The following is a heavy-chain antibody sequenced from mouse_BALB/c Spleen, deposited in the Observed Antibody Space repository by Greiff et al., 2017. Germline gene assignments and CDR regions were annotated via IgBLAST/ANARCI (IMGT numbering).Heavy chain of an antibody. D-gene: IGHD1-1*01. J-gene: IGHJ2*01. Sequence: EVQVVESGGGLVKPGGSLKLSCAASGFTFSSYAMSWVRQIPEKRLEWVASISSGGSTYYPDSVKGRFTISRDNARNILYLQMSSLRSEDTAMYYCARADYGSSTYFDYWGQGTTLTVSS. CDR2: ISSGGST. CDR1: GFTFSSYA. CDR3: ARADYGSSTYFDY. V-gene: IGHV5-6-5*01.